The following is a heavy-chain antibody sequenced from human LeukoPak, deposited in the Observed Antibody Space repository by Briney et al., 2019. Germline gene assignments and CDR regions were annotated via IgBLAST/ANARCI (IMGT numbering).Heavy chain of an antibody. J-gene: IGHJ4*02. D-gene: IGHD5-24*01. Sequence: ASVKVSCKASGYTFTGYYMHWVRQAPGQGLEWMGIINPSGGSTSYAQKFQGRVTMTRDMSTSTVYMELSSLRSEDTAVYYCARSRDGYNYESDFDYWGQGTLVTVSS. CDR1: GYTFTGYY. CDR3: ARSRDGYNYESDFDY. CDR2: INPSGGST. V-gene: IGHV1-46*01.